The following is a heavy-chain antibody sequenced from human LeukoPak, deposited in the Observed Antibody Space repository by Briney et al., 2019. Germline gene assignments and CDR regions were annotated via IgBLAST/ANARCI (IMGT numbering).Heavy chain of an antibody. CDR1: GGSISSSSYY. J-gene: IGHJ4*02. CDR2: IYYSGST. Sequence: SETLSLTCTVSGGSISSSSYYWGWIRQPPGKGLEWIGSIYYSGSTYYNPSLKSRVTISVDTSKNQFSLKLSPVTAADTAVYYCARGVGVPAAIHFDYWGQGTLVTVSS. V-gene: IGHV4-39*07. CDR3: ARGVGVPAAIHFDY. D-gene: IGHD2-2*01.